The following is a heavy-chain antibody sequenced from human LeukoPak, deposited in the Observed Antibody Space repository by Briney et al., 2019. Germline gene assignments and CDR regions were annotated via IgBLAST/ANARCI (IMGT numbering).Heavy chain of an antibody. D-gene: IGHD4-17*01. Sequence: ASVKVSCKASGYTFTSYYMHWVRQAPGQGLEWMGIINPSGGSTSYAQKFQGRVTMTRDTSTSTVYMELSSLRSEDTAVYYCASERGTVTTGEGMDVWGQGTTVTVSS. CDR3: ASERGTVTTGEGMDV. CDR2: INPSGGST. CDR1: GYTFTSYY. V-gene: IGHV1-46*01. J-gene: IGHJ6*02.